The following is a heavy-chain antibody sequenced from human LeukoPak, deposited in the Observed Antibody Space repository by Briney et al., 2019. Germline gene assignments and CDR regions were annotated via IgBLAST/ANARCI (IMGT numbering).Heavy chain of an antibody. CDR2: ISGYNGNT. D-gene: IGHD7-27*01. Sequence: ASVNVSCKASGYTFTTCGIAWVRQAPGQGLEWMGWISGYNGNTNYTQKLQGRVTMTTDTSTSTANMELRSLRFDDTAVYYCARGSMTGDKFLAFEIWGQGTMVTVSS. J-gene: IGHJ3*02. CDR1: GYTFTTCG. V-gene: IGHV1-18*01. CDR3: ARGSMTGDKFLAFEI.